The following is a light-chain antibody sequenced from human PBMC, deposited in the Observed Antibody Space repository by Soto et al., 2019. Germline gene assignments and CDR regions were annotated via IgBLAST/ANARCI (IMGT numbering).Light chain of an antibody. J-gene: IGKJ4*01. V-gene: IGKV3-11*01. Sequence: EIVLTQSPATLSLSPGDGTTLSCRTRKSVSSYLAWYQQKPGQAPRLLIYDASNRATGIPARFSGSGSGTDFTLTISSPEPEDFAVYYCQQRSNWPPLTFGGGTKVEIK. CDR2: DAS. CDR1: KSVSSY. CDR3: QQRSNWPPLT.